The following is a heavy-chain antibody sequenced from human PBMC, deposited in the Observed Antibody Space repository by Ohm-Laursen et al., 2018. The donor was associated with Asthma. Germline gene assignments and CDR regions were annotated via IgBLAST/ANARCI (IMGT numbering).Heavy chain of an antibody. CDR2: IKGINYGGAT. CDR1: GFTFREAW. D-gene: IGHD6-19*01. Sequence: GSLRLSCAASGFTFREAWMSWVRQAPGKGLEWVARIKGINYGGATDYTASVKGRFTISRDASENTLYLQMNSLRSEDTAVYFCTTDGPNSGWSYYFDYWGQGALVTVSS. J-gene: IGHJ4*02. V-gene: IGHV3-15*01. CDR3: TTDGPNSGWSYYFDY.